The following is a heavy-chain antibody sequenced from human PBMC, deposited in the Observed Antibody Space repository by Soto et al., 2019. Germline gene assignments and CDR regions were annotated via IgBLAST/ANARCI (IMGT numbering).Heavy chain of an antibody. D-gene: IGHD1-1*01. J-gene: IGHJ6*02. CDR3: ARDKDRLQLGGNYYFILDV. CDR2: IMPVFRRP. Sequence: QVQLVQSGAEVKKPGSSVKVSCKASGGTFRTSAIRWVRQAPGRGLEWVGGIMPVFRRPKYAQNFQDRVTITADESTSTAYMELNSLRSDDTAVYYCARDKDRLQLGGNYYFILDVWGQGTAVTVSS. V-gene: IGHV1-69*12. CDR1: GGTFRTSA.